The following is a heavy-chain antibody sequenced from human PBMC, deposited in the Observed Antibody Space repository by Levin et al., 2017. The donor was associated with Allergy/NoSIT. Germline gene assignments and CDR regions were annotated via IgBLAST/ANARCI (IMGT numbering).Heavy chain of an antibody. D-gene: IGHD3-22*01. CDR3: ARGYFDFSAYTLY. Sequence: LSLTCAASGFSFSSSWMHWVRQAPGKGLVWVSRINSDGSSTNYADSVKGRLTISRDNAKSTLYLQMNSLGAEDTAVYYCARGYFDFSAYTLYWGQGTLVTVSS. V-gene: IGHV3-74*01. CDR1: GFSFSSSW. CDR2: INSDGSST. J-gene: IGHJ4*02.